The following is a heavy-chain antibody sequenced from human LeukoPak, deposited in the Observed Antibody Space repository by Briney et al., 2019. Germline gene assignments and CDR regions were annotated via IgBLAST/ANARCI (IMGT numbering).Heavy chain of an antibody. Sequence: GGSLRLSCAVSGFTFSGFWMSWSRQAPGKGLEWVASINSDRSEGYHADVVKGRFTISRDNAKNSLYLQINSLRAEDTAVYYCARGQPQYYFDYWGQGTLVTVSS. CDR3: ARGQPQYYFDY. J-gene: IGHJ4*02. CDR2: INSDRSEG. CDR1: GFTFSGFW. V-gene: IGHV3-7*03.